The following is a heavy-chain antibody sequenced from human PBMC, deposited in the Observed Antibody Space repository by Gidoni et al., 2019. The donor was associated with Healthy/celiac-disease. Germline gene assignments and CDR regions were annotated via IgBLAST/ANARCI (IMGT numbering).Heavy chain of an antibody. V-gene: IGHV3-30*18. CDR1: GFTFSSYG. J-gene: IGHJ4*02. CDR2: ISYDGSNK. D-gene: IGHD5-18*01. Sequence: QVQLVESGGGVVQPGRSLRLSCAAHGFTFSSYGMHWVRQAPGKGLEWVAVISYDGSNKYYADSVKGRFTISRDNSKNTLYLQMNSLRAEDTAVYYCAKEVDTAMVTNYWGQGTLVTVSS. CDR3: AKEVDTAMVTNY.